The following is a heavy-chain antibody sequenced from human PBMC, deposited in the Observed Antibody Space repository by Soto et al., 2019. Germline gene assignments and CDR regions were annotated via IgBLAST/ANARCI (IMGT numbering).Heavy chain of an antibody. D-gene: IGHD2-21*01. J-gene: IGHJ4*02. V-gene: IGHV4-4*02. CDR1: GASITSENW. CDR2: IYHSGSA. CDR3: ARGNVVAIDY. Sequence: PSETLSLTCTVSGASITSENWWSWVRQPPGKGLEWIGEIYHSGSANYNPSLKSRATISLDKSKSQFSLKLSSVTAADTAVYYCARGNVVAIDYWGQGTLVTVSS.